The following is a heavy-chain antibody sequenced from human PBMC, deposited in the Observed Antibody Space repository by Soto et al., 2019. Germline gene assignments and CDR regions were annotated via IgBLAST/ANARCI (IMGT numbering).Heavy chain of an antibody. CDR1: GGTFSSYA. V-gene: IGHV1-69*06. CDR2: IIPIFGTA. Sequence: QVQLVQSGAEVKKPGSSVKVSCKASGGTFSSYAISWVRQAPGQGLEWMGGIIPIFGTANYAQKFQGRVTITADTSASTAYMELSSLSSEDTAVYYCARALYSSSSPNWFDPWGQGTLVTVSS. D-gene: IGHD6-6*01. J-gene: IGHJ5*02. CDR3: ARALYSSSSPNWFDP.